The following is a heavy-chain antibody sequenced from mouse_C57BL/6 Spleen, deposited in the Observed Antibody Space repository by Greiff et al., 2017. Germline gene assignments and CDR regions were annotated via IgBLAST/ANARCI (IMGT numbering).Heavy chain of an antibody. V-gene: IGHV7-3*01. J-gene: IGHJ2*01. CDR1: GFTFTDSY. CDR2: IRNKANGYTT. CDR3: ARYQSPYFFDY. Sequence: EVKLMESGGGLVQPGGSLSLSCAASGFTFTDSYMSWVRQPPGKALEWLGFIRNKANGYTTEYSASVKGRFTISRDNSQSILYLQMNALRAEDSATYYCARYQSPYFFDYWGHGTTPPASS.